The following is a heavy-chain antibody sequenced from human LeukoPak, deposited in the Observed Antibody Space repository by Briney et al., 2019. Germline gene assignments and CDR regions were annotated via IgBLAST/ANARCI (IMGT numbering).Heavy chain of an antibody. Sequence: GGPLRLSCAASGFTFSDYYMSWIRPAPGKGLEWVSYISSSGSTIYYADSVKGRFTISRENAKNSLYLQMNSLRAEDAAVYFCARGGVDYYGSGTYYLMYYFDYWGQGALVTVSS. CDR2: ISSSGSTI. CDR3: ARGGVDYYGSGTYYLMYYFDY. D-gene: IGHD3-10*01. V-gene: IGHV3-11*01. J-gene: IGHJ4*02. CDR1: GFTFSDYY.